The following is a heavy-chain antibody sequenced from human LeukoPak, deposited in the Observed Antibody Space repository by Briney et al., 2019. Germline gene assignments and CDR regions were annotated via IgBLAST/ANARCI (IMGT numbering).Heavy chain of an antibody. Sequence: SVKVSCTASGGTFSSYAISWVRQAPGQGLEWMGGIIPIFGTANYAQKFQGRVTMTEDTSTDTAYMELSSLRSEDTAVYYCATSLPDSSGYYLDYFQHWGQGTLVTVSS. CDR1: GGTFSSYA. CDR2: IIPIFGTA. J-gene: IGHJ1*01. D-gene: IGHD3-22*01. CDR3: ATSLPDSSGYYLDYFQH. V-gene: IGHV1-69*06.